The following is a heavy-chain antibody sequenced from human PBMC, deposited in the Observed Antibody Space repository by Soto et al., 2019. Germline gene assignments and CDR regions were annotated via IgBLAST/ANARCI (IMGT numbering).Heavy chain of an antibody. CDR3: AQSTIVVVINDY. CDR1: GFTFSSYA. CDR2: ISYDGSNK. V-gene: IGHV3-30-3*01. Sequence: QVQLVESGGGVVQPGRSLRLSCAASGFTFSSYAMHWVRQAPGKGLEWVAVISYDGSNKYYADSVKGRFTISRDNSKNPLYLRMNSLRAEDTAVYYCAQSTIVVVINDYWGQGTLVTVSS. J-gene: IGHJ4*02. D-gene: IGHD3-22*01.